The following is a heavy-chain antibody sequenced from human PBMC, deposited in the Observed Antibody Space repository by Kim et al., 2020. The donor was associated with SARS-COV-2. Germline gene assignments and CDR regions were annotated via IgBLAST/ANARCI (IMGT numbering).Heavy chain of an antibody. D-gene: IGHD6-13*01. J-gene: IGHJ5*02. CDR2: INHSGST. CDR1: GGSFSGYY. Sequence: SETLSLTCAVYGGSFSGYYWSWIRQPPGKGLEWIGEINHSGSTNYNPSLKSRVTISVDTSKNQFSLKLSSVTAADTAVYYCARGPGYSSSWQGARNWFDP. CDR3: ARGPGYSSSWQGARNWFDP. V-gene: IGHV4-34*01.